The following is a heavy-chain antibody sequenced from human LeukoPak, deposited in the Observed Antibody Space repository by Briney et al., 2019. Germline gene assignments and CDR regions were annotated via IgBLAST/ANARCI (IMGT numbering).Heavy chain of an antibody. Sequence: HGESLKISCQGSGYSFTSYWIGWVRQMPGKGLEGMGIIYPGDSDTRYSPSFQGQVTISADKSISTTYLQWSSLKASDTAMYYCARRYTGDWYFDYWGQGTLVTVSS. CDR1: GYSFTSYW. J-gene: IGHJ4*02. CDR3: ARRYTGDWYFDY. D-gene: IGHD7-27*01. V-gene: IGHV5-51*01. CDR2: IYPGDSDT.